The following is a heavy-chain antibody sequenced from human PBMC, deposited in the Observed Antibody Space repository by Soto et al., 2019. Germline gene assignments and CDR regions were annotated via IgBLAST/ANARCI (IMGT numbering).Heavy chain of an antibody. V-gene: IGHV3-72*01. J-gene: IGHJ4*02. D-gene: IGHD6-25*01. CDR3: VTWPRNGYNT. CDR2: TKNKANGYTT. Sequence: EVQVVESGGDLVQPGGSLRLSCAASGFTLSDHYMDWVRQAPGKGLEWLGRTKNKANGYTTEYAASVKGRFTISRDDSKNSLYLQMNSLKTEDTAVYWCVTWPRNGYNTWGQGTQVTVSP. CDR1: GFTLSDHY.